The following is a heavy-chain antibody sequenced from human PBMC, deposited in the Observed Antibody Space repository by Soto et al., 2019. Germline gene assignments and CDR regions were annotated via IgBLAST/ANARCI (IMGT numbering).Heavy chain of an antibody. D-gene: IGHD3-10*01. CDR2: IDEYGSTI. V-gene: IGHV3-74*01. J-gene: IGHJ4*02. CDR3: TRDIGGKGAY. Sequence: EVQLVESGGGLVQPGGSLRLSCAASGFTFSSYWMHWVRQAPGKGLLWVSRIDEYGSTINYADSVRGRFTISRDNARKTLELEMNSLRAEDTALYYCTRDIGGKGAYWGPGTLVTVSS. CDR1: GFTFSSYW.